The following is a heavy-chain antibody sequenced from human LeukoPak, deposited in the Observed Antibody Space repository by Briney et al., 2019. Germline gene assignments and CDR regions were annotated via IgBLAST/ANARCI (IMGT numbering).Heavy chain of an antibody. CDR3: ARSHSVWTSFDY. J-gene: IGHJ4*02. V-gene: IGHV4-59*01. Sequence: SETLSLTCTVSGGSISSYYWSWIRQPPGKGLKWIGYIYYSGSTNYNPSLKSRVTISVGTSRNQFSLKLSSVTAADTAVYYCARSHSVWTSFDYWGQGTLVTVSS. CDR2: IYYSGST. D-gene: IGHD3/OR15-3a*01. CDR1: GGSISSYY.